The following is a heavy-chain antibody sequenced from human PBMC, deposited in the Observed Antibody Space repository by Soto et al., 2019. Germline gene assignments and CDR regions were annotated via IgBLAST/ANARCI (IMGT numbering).Heavy chain of an antibody. D-gene: IGHD5-12*01. CDR1: GITYTTYA. CDR3: ARAISGYVT. V-gene: IGHV1-3*04. J-gene: IGHJ5*02. Sequence: QVQVVQSGAEVKKPGASVKVSCKASGITYTTYAIHWVPKAPGQGLEWMGWINTGNGNTRYSQRFQGRVTLTTDTSARTAYMDLSSLTSEDTAVYYCARAISGYVTWGQGTLITVSS. CDR2: INTGNGNT.